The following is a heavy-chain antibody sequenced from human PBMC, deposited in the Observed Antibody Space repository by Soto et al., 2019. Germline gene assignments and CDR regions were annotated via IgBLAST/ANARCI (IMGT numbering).Heavy chain of an antibody. J-gene: IGHJ6*03. D-gene: IGHD2-21*02. CDR1: GFTFSSYA. V-gene: IGHV3-23*01. Sequence: GGSLRLSCAASGFTFSSYAMSWVRQAPGKGLEWVSAISGSGGSTYYADSVKGRFTISRDNSKNTLYLQMNSLRAEDTAVYYCAKGKNCPDCKTYYYYYMDVWGKGTTVTVSS. CDR3: AKGKNCPDCKTYYYYYMDV. CDR2: ISGSGGST.